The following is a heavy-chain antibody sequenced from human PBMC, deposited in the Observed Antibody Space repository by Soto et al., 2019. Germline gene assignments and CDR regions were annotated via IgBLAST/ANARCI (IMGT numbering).Heavy chain of an antibody. CDR1: GYTFTRYD. CDR3: ARGSSSGYSACDS. D-gene: IGHD3-22*01. J-gene: IGHJ5*01. Sequence: ASVKVSCKTSGYTFTRYDINWVRQATGQAPEWMGWMNPNTGNTGYAPKFQGRVTMTRNASISTAYMELSSLRSEDTAVYFCARGSSSGYSACDSWGQGTRVTVSS. V-gene: IGHV1-8*01. CDR2: MNPNTGNT.